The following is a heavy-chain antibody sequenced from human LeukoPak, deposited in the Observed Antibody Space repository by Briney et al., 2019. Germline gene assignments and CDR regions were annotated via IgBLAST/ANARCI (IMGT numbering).Heavy chain of an antibody. Sequence: GGSLGLSCAASGLTFNSYWMHWVRQVAGKGLVWVARINGDASNTTYADSVKGRFTISRDNAKNTLYLQMNSLRVDDTAVYYCARAMPHDNWFDPWGQGSLVTVSS. CDR2: INGDASNT. V-gene: IGHV3-74*03. CDR3: ARAMPHDNWFDP. J-gene: IGHJ5*02. D-gene: IGHD2-2*01. CDR1: GLTFNSYW.